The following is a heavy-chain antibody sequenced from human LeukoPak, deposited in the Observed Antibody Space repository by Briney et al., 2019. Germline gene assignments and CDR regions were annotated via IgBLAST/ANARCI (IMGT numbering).Heavy chain of an antibody. CDR3: ARGRPYDFWSGYLNQLLNWFDP. J-gene: IGHJ5*02. D-gene: IGHD3-3*01. V-gene: IGHV1-8*01. CDR2: MNPNSGNT. CDR1: GYTFTSYD. Sequence: ASVKVSCKASGYTFTSYDINWVRQATGQGLEWMGWMNPNSGNTGYAQKFQGRVTMTRSTSISTAYMELSSLRSEDTAVYYCARGRPYDFWSGYLNQLLNWFDPWGQGTLVTVSS.